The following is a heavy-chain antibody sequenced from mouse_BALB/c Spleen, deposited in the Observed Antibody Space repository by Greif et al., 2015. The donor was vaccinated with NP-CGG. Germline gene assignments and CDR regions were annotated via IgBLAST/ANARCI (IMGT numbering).Heavy chain of an antibody. CDR1: GFTFSSFG. V-gene: IGHV5-17*02. J-gene: IGHJ1*01. Sequence: EVMLVESGGGLVQPGGSRKLSCAASGFTFSSFGMHWVRQAPEKGLEWVAYISSGSSTIYYADTVKGRFTISRDNPKNTLFLQMTSLRSEDTAMYYCAREDYGSSSYWYFDVWGAGTTVTVSS. D-gene: IGHD1-1*01. CDR3: AREDYGSSSYWYFDV. CDR2: ISSGSSTI.